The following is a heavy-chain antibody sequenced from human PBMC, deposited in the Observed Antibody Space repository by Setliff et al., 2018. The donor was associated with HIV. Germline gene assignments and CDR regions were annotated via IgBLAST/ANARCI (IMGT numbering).Heavy chain of an antibody. CDR1: GGSISSHY. CDR3: VRGGRRRGFYYFGMDV. CDR2: ISYSGSS. D-gene: IGHD3-10*01. J-gene: IGHJ6*02. V-gene: IGHV4-59*08. Sequence: SETLSLTCTVSGGSISSHYWSWIRQPPGKGLEWIGYISYSGSSHYNPSLKSRATITVDTSNNQFALRLSSVTAADTAIYYCVRGGRRRGFYYFGMDVWGQGTTVTVSS.